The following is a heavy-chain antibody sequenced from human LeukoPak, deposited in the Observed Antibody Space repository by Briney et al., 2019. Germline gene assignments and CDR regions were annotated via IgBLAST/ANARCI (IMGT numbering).Heavy chain of an antibody. Sequence: GGSLRLSCAASGFTFRSYWMSWVRQAPGKGLEWVANINQGGSVKYYVDSVKGRFTISRDDAKNSLYVQMNSLRDEDTAVYYCARVGYSGWNLEYWGQGTLVTGSS. CDR1: GFTFRSYW. D-gene: IGHD5-12*01. V-gene: IGHV3-7*01. J-gene: IGHJ4*02. CDR3: ARVGYSGWNLEY. CDR2: INQGGSVK.